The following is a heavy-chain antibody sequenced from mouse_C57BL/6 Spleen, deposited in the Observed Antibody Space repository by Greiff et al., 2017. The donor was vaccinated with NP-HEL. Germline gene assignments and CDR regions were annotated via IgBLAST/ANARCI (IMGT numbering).Heavy chain of an antibody. CDR2: IYPGDGDN. D-gene: IGHD2-5*01. Sequence: VQLQQSGPELVKPGAPVKISCKAFGYAFSSSWMKWVKQRPGKGLEGIGRIYPGDGDNNYNGKCKGKATLTADKSSSTAYMQLSSLTSEDSAVYFCARDAYSNYEMDYWGQGTSVTVSS. CDR3: ARDAYSNYEMDY. CDR1: GYAFSSSW. J-gene: IGHJ4*01. V-gene: IGHV1-82*01.